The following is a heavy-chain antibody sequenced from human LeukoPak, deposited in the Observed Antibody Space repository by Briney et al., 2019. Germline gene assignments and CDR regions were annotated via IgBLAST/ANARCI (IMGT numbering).Heavy chain of an antibody. J-gene: IGHJ4*02. CDR2: ISYDGSNK. V-gene: IGHV3-30*04. CDR3: ARPLGYCSSTSCYWVFGY. Sequence: GGSLRLSCAASGFTFSSYAMHWVRQAPGKGLEWVAVISYDGSNKYYADSVKGRFTISRDNSKNTLYLQMNSLRAEDTAVYYCARPLGYCSSTSCYWVFGYWGQGTLVTVSS. CDR1: GFTFSSYA. D-gene: IGHD2-2*01.